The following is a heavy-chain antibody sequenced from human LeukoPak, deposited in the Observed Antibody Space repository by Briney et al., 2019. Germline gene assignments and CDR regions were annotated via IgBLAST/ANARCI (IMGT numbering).Heavy chain of an antibody. D-gene: IGHD1-7*01. CDR3: ASKLTGTIDY. Sequence: PSETLSLTCTVSGGSISSSSYYWGWIRQPPGKGLEWIGSIYYSGSTYYNPSLKSRVTISVDTSKNQFSLKLSSVTAADTAVYYCASKLTGTIDYWGQGTLVTVSS. J-gene: IGHJ4*02. V-gene: IGHV4-39*01. CDR1: GGSISSSSYY. CDR2: IYYSGST.